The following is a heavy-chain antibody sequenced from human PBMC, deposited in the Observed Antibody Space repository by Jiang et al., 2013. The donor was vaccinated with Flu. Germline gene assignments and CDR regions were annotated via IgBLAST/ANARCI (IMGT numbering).Heavy chain of an antibody. Sequence: EVKKPGASVKVSCKASGYTFTSDYIHWVRQAPGQGLEWMGVINPGDGGTNYAQKFQDRVTMTRDTSASTVYMELRSLTSEDTALYYCGRDLARNKNFWGQGSLVTVSS. CDR3: GRDLARNKNF. CDR2: INPGDGGT. J-gene: IGHJ4*02. V-gene: IGHV1-46*01. CDR1: GYTFTSDY. D-gene: IGHD1-14*01.